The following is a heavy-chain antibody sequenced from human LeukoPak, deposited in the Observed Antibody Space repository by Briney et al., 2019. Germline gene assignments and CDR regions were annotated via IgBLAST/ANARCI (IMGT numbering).Heavy chain of an antibody. CDR1: GYSISSGYY. J-gene: IGHJ4*02. CDR2: IHTSGST. CDR3: ARDRYYYDSSARYFDY. D-gene: IGHD3-22*01. V-gene: IGHV4-4*07. Sequence: SETLSLTCAVSGYSISSGYYWGWIRQPAGKGLEWIGRIHTSGSTNYSPSLKSRVTMSVDTSKNQFSLKLSSVTAADTAVYYCARDRYYYDSSARYFDYWGQGTLVTVSS.